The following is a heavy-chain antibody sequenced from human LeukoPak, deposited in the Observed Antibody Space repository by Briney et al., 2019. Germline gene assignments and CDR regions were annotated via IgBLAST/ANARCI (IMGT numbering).Heavy chain of an antibody. D-gene: IGHD3-16*01. CDR3: ARAVTGGALDY. CDR1: GGSFSGYY. Sequence: PSETLSLTCAVYGGSFSGYYWSWIRQPPGKGLEWIGEINHSGSTNYNPSLKSRVTISEDTSKNPFSLKLSSVTAADTAVYYCARAVTGGALDYWGQGTLVTVPS. V-gene: IGHV4-34*01. CDR2: INHSGST. J-gene: IGHJ4*02.